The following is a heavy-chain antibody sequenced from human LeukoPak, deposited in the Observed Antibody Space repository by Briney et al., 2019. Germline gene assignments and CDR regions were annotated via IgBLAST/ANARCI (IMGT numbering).Heavy chain of an antibody. J-gene: IGHJ6*04. D-gene: IGHD2-15*01. V-gene: IGHV4-38-2*01. CDR3: ARVLVVVAATSYYYYGMDV. CDR2: IYHSGST. Sequence: SETLSLTCAVSGYSISSGYYWGWLRQPPGKGLEWIGSIYHSGSTYYNPSFKSRVTISVDTSKNQFSLKLSSVTAADTAVYYCARVLVVVAATSYYYYGMDVWGKGTTVTVSS. CDR1: GYSISSGYY.